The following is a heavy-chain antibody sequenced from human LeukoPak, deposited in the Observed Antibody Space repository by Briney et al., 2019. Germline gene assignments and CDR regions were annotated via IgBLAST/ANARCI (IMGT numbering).Heavy chain of an antibody. CDR2: IFSTGAT. CDR3: ARFSTRFDSGCSDASCYVHY. J-gene: IGHJ4*02. Sequence: SETLSLTWTVSGGSISGHYWTWIRLPPGKGLELIGHIFSTGATHYNPSLRSRVTMSIDTSKNQFSLRLSSVNVADTAVYYCARFSTRFDSGCSDASCYVHYGGQGTQVTVSS. D-gene: IGHD2-2*01. V-gene: IGHV4-59*11. CDR1: GGSISGHY.